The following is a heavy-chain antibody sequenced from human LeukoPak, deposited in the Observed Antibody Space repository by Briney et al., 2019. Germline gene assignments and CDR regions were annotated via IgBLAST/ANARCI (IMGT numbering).Heavy chain of an antibody. CDR3: ARDSGIYGGNENWFDP. V-gene: IGHV1-2*06. CDR1: GYTFTSYY. D-gene: IGHD4-23*01. Sequence: ASVKVSCKASGYTFTSYYMHWVRQAPGQGLEWMGRINPNSGGTNYAQKFQGRVTMTRDTSISTAYMELSRLRSDDTAVYYCARDSGIYGGNENWFDPWGQGTLVTVSS. J-gene: IGHJ5*02. CDR2: INPNSGGT.